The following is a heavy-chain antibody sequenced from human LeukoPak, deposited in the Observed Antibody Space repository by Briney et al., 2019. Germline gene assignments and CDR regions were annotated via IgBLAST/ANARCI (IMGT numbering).Heavy chain of an antibody. CDR1: EFTFSTYG. CDR2: ISGSGGST. CDR3: ARGSVDGDYLFS. J-gene: IGHJ5*02. D-gene: IGHD4-17*01. V-gene: IGHV3-23*01. Sequence: GGSLRLSCAASEFTFSTYGMSWVRQAPGKGLEWVSGISGSGGSTYYADSVKGRFTISRDNSKNTLYLQMNSLRAEDTAAYYCARGSVDGDYLFSWGQGTLVTVSS.